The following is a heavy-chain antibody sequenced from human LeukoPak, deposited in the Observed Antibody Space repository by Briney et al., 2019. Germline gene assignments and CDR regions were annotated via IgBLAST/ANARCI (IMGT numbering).Heavy chain of an antibody. CDR1: GGSITSYY. Sequence: SETLSLTCTVSGGSITSYYRGWVRQPAGKGLEWIGRIYTTGRTDHHPSLNSRLTMSVDTSKNQFSLNLSSVTAADTAVYYCARVGYIGSSWLFDYWGQGALVIVSS. CDR2: IYTTGRT. J-gene: IGHJ4*02. V-gene: IGHV4-4*07. CDR3: ARVGYIGSSWLFDY. D-gene: IGHD1-26*01.